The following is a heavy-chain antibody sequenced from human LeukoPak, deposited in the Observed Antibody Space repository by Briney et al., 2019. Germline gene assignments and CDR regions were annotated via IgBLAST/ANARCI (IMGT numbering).Heavy chain of an antibody. D-gene: IGHD3-16*01. CDR2: IYPADSDT. V-gene: IGHV5-51*01. CDR3: ARHTGEGSHFQH. J-gene: IGHJ1*01. CDR1: GYFFINYW. Sequence: GESLKISCQGSGYFFINYWIGWVRQKPGKGLEWMGIIYPADSDTRYSPSFRGQVIISADKSIRTAYLQWTSLKASDTAMYYCARHTGEGSHFQHWGQGSLVTVSS.